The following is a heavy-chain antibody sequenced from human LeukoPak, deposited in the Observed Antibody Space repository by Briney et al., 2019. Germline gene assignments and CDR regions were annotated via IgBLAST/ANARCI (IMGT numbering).Heavy chain of an antibody. J-gene: IGHJ4*02. D-gene: IGHD5-12*01. V-gene: IGHV4-31*03. CDR1: GYSISSGGYY. Sequence: PSETLSLTCTVSGYSISSGGYYWSWIRQHPGKGLEWIGYIYYSGSTYYNPSLKSRVTISVDTSKNQFSLKLSSVTAADTAVYYCASSEYSSWLRFALVYWGQGTLVTVSS. CDR3: ASSEYSSWLRFALVY. CDR2: IYYSGST.